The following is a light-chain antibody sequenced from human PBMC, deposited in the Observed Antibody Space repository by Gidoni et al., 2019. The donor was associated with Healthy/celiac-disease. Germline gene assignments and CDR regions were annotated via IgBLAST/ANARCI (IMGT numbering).Light chain of an antibody. CDR3: QTWGTGTGV. CDR2: LNSDGSH. J-gene: IGLJ2*01. CDR1: SGHSSYA. V-gene: IGLV4-69*01. Sequence: QLVLPQSPSASASLGASVKLTCTLRSGHSSYAIAWHQQQPEKGHRYLMKLNSDGSHSKGDGIPDRFSGSSSGAERDLTISSLQSEDEADYYCQTWGTGTGVFGGGTKLTVL.